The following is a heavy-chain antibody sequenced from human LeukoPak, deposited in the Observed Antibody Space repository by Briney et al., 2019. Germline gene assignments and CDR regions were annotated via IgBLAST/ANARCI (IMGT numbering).Heavy chain of an antibody. CDR3: ERDVSGSSDY. V-gene: IGHV3-74*01. J-gene: IGHJ4*02. CDR1: GFTFSDSW. CDR2: IDTDGNTI. Sequence: GGSLRLSCAASGFTFSDSWMHWVRQDTGKGLVWVSHIDTDGNTINYADSVKGRFTISRSNAKNTLYLQMNSLRVEDTAVYYCERDVSGSSDYWGQGTLVTVSS. D-gene: IGHD1-26*01.